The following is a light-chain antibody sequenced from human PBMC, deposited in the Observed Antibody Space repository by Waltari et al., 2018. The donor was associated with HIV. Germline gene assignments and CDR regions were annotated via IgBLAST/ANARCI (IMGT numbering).Light chain of an antibody. CDR1: ALPKKY. Sequence: SYELPQPPSVSVSPGQPARITCSGDALPKKYAYWYQQKPGQAPVVVIYKDSERPSGIPERFSGSSSGTTVTLTISGVQAEDEADYYCQSADSSGPYRVFGGGTKLTVL. CDR3: QSADSSGPYRV. CDR2: KDS. V-gene: IGLV3-25*03. J-gene: IGLJ3*02.